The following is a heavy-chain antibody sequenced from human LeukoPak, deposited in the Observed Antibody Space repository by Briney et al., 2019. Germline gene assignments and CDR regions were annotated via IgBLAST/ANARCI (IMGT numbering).Heavy chain of an antibody. CDR2: ISYDGSNK. Sequence: GRSLRLSCAASGFTFSSYAMHWVRQAPGKGLEWVAVISYDGSNKYYADSVKGRFTISGDNPKNTLYLQMNSPRAEDTAVYYCARAVFHYYGSALDYWGQGTLVTVSS. CDR3: ARAVFHYYGSALDY. V-gene: IGHV3-30*01. D-gene: IGHD3-10*01. J-gene: IGHJ4*02. CDR1: GFTFSSYA.